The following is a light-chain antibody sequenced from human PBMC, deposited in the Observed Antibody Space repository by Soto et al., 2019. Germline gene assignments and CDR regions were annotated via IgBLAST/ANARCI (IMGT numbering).Light chain of an antibody. CDR2: GAS. CDR3: QQYNNWPLT. V-gene: IGKV3-15*01. J-gene: IGKJ4*01. CDR1: QSITNN. Sequence: EIVMTQSPATLSVSPGERATLCCRASQSITNNLAWYQQKPGQAPRLLISGASTRATGIPARFSASGSGTDFTLTISSLQSEDFAVYYCQQYNNWPLTFGGGTKVEIK.